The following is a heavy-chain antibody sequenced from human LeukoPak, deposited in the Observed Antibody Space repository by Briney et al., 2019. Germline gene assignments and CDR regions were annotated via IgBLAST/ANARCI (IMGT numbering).Heavy chain of an antibody. CDR2: IYPGDSDT. V-gene: IGHV5-51*01. J-gene: IGHJ4*02. CDR3: ARAYDSSGYYPDPPDY. D-gene: IGHD3-22*01. Sequence: GESLKISCKGSGYSFTNYWVGWVRQMPGKGLEWMGIIYPGDSDTRYSPPFQGQVTISADKSISTAYLQWSSLKASDTAMYYCARAYDSSGYYPDPPDYWGQGTLVTVSS. CDR1: GYSFTNYW.